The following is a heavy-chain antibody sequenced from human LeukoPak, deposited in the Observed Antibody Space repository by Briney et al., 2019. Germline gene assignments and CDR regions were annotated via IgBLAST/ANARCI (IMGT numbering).Heavy chain of an antibody. J-gene: IGHJ4*02. CDR1: GFTFSSYG. D-gene: IGHD3-10*01. V-gene: IGHV3-30*02. Sequence: GGSLRLSCAASGFTFSSYGMHWVRQAPGKGLEWVAFIRYDGSNKYYADSVKGRFTISRDNSKNTLYLQMNSLRAEDTAVYYCARECGTMVRGIIIPPYYFDYWGQGTLVTVSS. CDR3: ARECGTMVRGIIIPPYYFDY. CDR2: IRYDGSNK.